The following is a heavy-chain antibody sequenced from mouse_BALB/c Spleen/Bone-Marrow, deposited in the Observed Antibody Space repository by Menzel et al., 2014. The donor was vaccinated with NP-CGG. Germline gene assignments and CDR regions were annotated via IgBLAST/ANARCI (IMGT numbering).Heavy chain of an antibody. J-gene: IGHJ3*01. D-gene: IGHD2-1*01. Sequence: VQLQQSGPQLVRPGASVKISCKASGYSFTSYWMHWVKQRPGQGLEWIGMIDPSDSETRLNQKFKDKATLTVDKSSSTAYMPLSGPTSEDSAVYYCASPADGNPFAYWGQGTLVTVSA. CDR1: GYSFTSYW. CDR2: IDPSDSET. CDR3: ASPADGNPFAY. V-gene: IGHV1S126*01.